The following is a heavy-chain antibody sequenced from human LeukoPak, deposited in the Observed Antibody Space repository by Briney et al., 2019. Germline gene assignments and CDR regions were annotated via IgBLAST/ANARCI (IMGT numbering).Heavy chain of an antibody. CDR1: GFTFDDYA. V-gene: IGHV3-9*01. CDR3: AKNARGVNYYDSSGYWDY. Sequence: GGSLRLSCAASGFTFDDYAMHWVRQAPGKGLEWVSDISWNSGSIGYADSVKGRYTISRDNAKNSLYLQMNSLRAEDTALYYCAKNARGVNYYDSSGYWDYWGQGTLVTVTS. D-gene: IGHD3-22*01. CDR2: ISWNSGSI. J-gene: IGHJ4*02.